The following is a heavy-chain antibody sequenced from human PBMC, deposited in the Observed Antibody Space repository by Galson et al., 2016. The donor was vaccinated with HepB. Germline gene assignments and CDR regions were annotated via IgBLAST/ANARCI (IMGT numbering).Heavy chain of an antibody. CDR2: INGDGSSP. CDR3: ARVGGGNQNSAS. CDR1: GFTFSTYW. J-gene: IGHJ4*02. V-gene: IGHV3-74*01. Sequence: SLRLSCAASGFTFSTYWMHWVRQAPGKGLVWVSRINGDGSSPTYADSVKGRFTISRDNAENTLYLQMNSLRAADSAVYYCARVGGGNQNSASWGQGTRVTVSS. D-gene: IGHD4-23*01.